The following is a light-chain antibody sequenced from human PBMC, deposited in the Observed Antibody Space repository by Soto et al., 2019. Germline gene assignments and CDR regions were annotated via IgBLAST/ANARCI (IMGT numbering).Light chain of an antibody. V-gene: IGKV1-16*01. J-gene: IGKJ1*01. Sequence: IEMTQSPSSLSASLGDRVTLPXRARQDIRDHLAWYQQQPXXPPKXXXDFXSTLQTGGPSRFSASGSATDFTPTISRREPDDFAWYYWQQYGRAMQTFGQGTKVDI. CDR1: QDIRDH. CDR2: FXS. CDR3: QQYGRAMQT.